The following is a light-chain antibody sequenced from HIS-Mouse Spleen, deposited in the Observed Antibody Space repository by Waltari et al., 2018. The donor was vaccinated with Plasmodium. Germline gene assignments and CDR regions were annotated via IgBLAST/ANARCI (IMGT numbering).Light chain of an antibody. CDR2: SNN. Sequence: QSVLTQPPSASGTPGQRVTISCSGSISSLGRNTVNWYQQLPGTAPKLLIYSNNRRPSGVPDRFSGSKSGTSASLAISGLQSEDEADYYCAAWDDSLNGVVFAGGTKLTVL. V-gene: IGLV1-44*01. CDR3: AAWDDSLNGVV. J-gene: IGLJ2*01. CDR1: ISSLGRNT.